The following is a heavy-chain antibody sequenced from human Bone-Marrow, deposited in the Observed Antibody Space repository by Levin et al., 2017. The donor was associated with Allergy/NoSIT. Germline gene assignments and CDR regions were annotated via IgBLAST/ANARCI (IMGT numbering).Heavy chain of an antibody. CDR2: IHHGGST. V-gene: IGHV4-38-2*02. D-gene: IGHD6-19*01. CDR1: DSFISSSYY. J-gene: IGHJ4*02. CDR3: ARDFLHSTGQIDY. Sequence: SQTLSLTCVVSDSFISSSYYWGWIRQSPGKGLEWIASIHHGGSTYYNPSLKSRVTISVDTSKSQFYLKMYSLTAADTAVYYCARDFLHSTGQIDYWGQGALVTVSS.